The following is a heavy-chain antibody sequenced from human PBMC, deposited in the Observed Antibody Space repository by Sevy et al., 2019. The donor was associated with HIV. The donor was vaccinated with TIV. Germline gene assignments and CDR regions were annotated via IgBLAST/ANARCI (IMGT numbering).Heavy chain of an antibody. CDR3: ARTDYYDSSGYFYFDY. V-gene: IGHV1-69*13. D-gene: IGHD3-22*01. J-gene: IGHJ4*02. CDR2: IIPLFGTT. CDR1: GGTFSTSP. Sequence: ASVKVSCKASGGTFSTSPINWVRQAPGQGLEWTGGIIPLFGTTKYAQKFQGRVRIIADESTSTAFLEMNNLRSEDTAVYYCARTDYYDSSGYFYFDYWGQGTLVTVSS.